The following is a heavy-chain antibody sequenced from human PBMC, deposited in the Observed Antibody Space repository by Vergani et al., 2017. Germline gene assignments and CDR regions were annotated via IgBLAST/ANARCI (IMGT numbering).Heavy chain of an antibody. V-gene: IGHV4-30-4*08. CDR2: IDRTGRT. J-gene: IGHJ3*01. CDR1: GGSISSGDYY. CDR3: ARDGMSPAEIDPKNAFHV. D-gene: IGHD1-14*01. Sequence: QVQLQESGPGLVKPSQTLSLTCTVSGGSISSGDYYWSWIRQPPGKGLEWIGTIDRTGRTHLSPSLKSRLTISVDTTKNQFSLRLTSATAADTAVYFCARDGMSPAEIDPKNAFHVWGQGTRVSV.